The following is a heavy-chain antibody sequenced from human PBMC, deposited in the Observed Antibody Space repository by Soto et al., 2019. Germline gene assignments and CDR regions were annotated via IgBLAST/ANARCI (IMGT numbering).Heavy chain of an antibody. CDR2: IVPNSGTT. D-gene: IGHD6-19*01. V-gene: IGHV1-46*02. CDR1: GFDFNYYS. CDR3: ARKARNTSGREAFDL. J-gene: IGHJ3*01. Sequence: ASVKVSCKAAGFDFNYYSMHWVRQAPGQGLEWMGVIVPNSGTTGNAQKFLGRVTMTRDKSTNTVDMELTSLTSDDTAVYYSARKARNTSGREAFDLWG.